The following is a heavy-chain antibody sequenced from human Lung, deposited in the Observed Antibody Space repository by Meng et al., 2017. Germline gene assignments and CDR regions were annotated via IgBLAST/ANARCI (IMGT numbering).Heavy chain of an antibody. V-gene: IGHV3-23*01. Sequence: EVQLLESGVGLVQPGGSPRLSCVASGLTFSSYAMTWVRQAPGKGLEWVSSISGSGGSTYYADSVRGRFTISRDNSKNTVYLQMNSLRAEDTAIYYCVRRIEYSSSSGYWGQGTLVTVSS. D-gene: IGHD6-6*01. CDR3: VRRIEYSSSSGY. CDR1: GLTFSSYA. CDR2: ISGSGGST. J-gene: IGHJ4*02.